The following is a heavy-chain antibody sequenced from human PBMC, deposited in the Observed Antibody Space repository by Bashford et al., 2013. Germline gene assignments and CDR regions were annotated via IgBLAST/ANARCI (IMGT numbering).Heavy chain of an antibody. D-gene: IGHD3-10*01. CDR1: GYTFSDYY. CDR3: ARVTTMVRSLDY. CDR2: INPNSGDT. V-gene: IGHV1-2*02. J-gene: IGHJ4*02. Sequence: ASVKVSCKASGYTFSDYYLHWVRQAPGQGLEWMGWINPNSGDTNYAQKFQGRVTMTRDTSIGTAYMELSGLRSDDTAVYYCARVTTMVRSLDYWGQGTLVTVSS.